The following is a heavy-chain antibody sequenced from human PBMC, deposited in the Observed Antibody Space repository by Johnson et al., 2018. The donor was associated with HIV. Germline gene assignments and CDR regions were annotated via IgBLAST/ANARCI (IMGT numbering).Heavy chain of an antibody. V-gene: IGHV3-9*01. CDR1: GFTFDDYA. Sequence: VQLVESGGGLVQPGRYLRLSCAASGFTFDDYAMHWVRQAPGKGLEWVSGISWNSGNIGYADSVKGRFTISRDNAKNSLYLQMNSLRAEDTSVYYCAKDMGVWGSYRPDAFDIWGQGTMVTVSS. CDR3: AKDMGVWGSYRPDAFDI. CDR2: ISWNSGNI. D-gene: IGHD3-16*02. J-gene: IGHJ3*02.